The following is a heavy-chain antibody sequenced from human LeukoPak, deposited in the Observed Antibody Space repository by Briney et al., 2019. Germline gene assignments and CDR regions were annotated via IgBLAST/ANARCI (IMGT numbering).Heavy chain of an antibody. CDR1: GYTFTSYD. J-gene: IGHJ4*02. V-gene: IGHV1-8*01. D-gene: IGHD3-22*01. CDR3: ARGQPTEYYDSSGYARD. CDR2: MNPNSGNT. Sequence: ASVKVSCKASGYTFTSYDINWVRQATGQGLEWMGWMNPNSGNTGYAQKFQGRVTMTRNTSISTAYMELSSLRSEDTAVYYCARGQPTEYYDSSGYARDWGQGTLVTVSS.